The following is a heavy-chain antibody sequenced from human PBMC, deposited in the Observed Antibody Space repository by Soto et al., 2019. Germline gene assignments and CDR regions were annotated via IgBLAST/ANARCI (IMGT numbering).Heavy chain of an antibody. CDR3: ARGLRIAVAGTRPYYYYGMDV. V-gene: IGHV3-48*03. CDR1: GFTFSSYE. D-gene: IGHD6-19*01. J-gene: IGHJ6*02. Sequence: GGSLRLSCAASGFTFSSYEMNWVRQAPGKGLEWVLYISSSGSTIYYADSVKGRFTISRDNAKNSLYLQMNSLRAEDTAVYYCARGLRIAVAGTRPYYYYGMDVWGQGTTVTVSS. CDR2: ISSSGSTI.